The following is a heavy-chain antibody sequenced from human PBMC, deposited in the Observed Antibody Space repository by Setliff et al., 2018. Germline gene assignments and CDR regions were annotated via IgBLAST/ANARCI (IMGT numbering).Heavy chain of an antibody. Sequence: GGSLRLSCAASGFTFSSYAMSWVRQAPGKGLEWVSAVSGSGGSTYYADSVKGRFTSSKDNAKNSLYLQMNSLSPDDTAIYYCVRDGEKMAYDGFAVWGQGTKVTVSS. CDR1: GFTFSSYA. V-gene: IGHV3-23*01. J-gene: IGHJ3*01. CDR2: VSGSGGST. CDR3: VRDGEKMAYDGFAV.